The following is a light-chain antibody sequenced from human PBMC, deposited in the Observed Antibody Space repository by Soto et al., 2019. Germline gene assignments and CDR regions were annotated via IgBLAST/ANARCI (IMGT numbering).Light chain of an antibody. CDR3: QQYNSYRWT. CDR1: QTISSW. CDR2: DVS. Sequence: DIQMTQSPSTLSASVGDRVTITCRASQTISSWLAWYQQKPGKAPKLLIYDVSSLESGVPSRFSGSGSGTEFTLTISSLQPDDFATYYCQQYNSYRWTFGQGTKVDI. J-gene: IGKJ1*01. V-gene: IGKV1-5*01.